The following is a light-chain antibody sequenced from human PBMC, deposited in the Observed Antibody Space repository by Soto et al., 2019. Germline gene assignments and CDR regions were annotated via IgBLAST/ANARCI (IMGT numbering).Light chain of an antibody. CDR3: QQYNSYWT. Sequence: DIQMTQSPSTLSSSLGDRVTLTCRASQSISSWLAWYQQKPGKAPKLRIYDASSLESGVPSRFSGSGSGTEFTLTISSLQPDDFATYYCQQYNSYWTFGQGTKVDI. V-gene: IGKV1-5*01. J-gene: IGKJ1*01. CDR2: DAS. CDR1: QSISSW.